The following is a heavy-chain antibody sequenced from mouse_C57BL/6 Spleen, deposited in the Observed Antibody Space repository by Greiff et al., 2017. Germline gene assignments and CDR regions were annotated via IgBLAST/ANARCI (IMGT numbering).Heavy chain of an antibody. CDR3: ASYGSSDYFDY. D-gene: IGHD1-1*01. CDR1: GFTFSSYG. J-gene: IGHJ2*01. V-gene: IGHV5-6*01. Sequence: EVKLMESGGDLVQPGGSLKLSCAASGFTFSSYGMSWVRQTPDKRLEWVATISSGGSYTYYPDCVKGRFTISRDNAKNNLYLQMSSLKSEDTAMYYCASYGSSDYFDYWGQGTTLTVSS. CDR2: ISSGGSYT.